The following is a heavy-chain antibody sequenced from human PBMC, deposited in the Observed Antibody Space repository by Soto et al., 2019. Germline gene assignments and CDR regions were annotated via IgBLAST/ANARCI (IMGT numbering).Heavy chain of an antibody. J-gene: IGHJ6*03. Sequence: QVQLQESGPGLVKPSETLSLTCTVSGASINNYYWSWIRQSPGKGLEWIGYIYYNGSTNYNPSLNSRVTTSIDTSKKQFSLKVSSVTAADTAVYYCARHWPYFTSSNCYRPYYYYYMDAWGKGDHGHRLL. CDR1: GASINNYY. V-gene: IGHV4-59*08. CDR3: ARHWPYFTSSNCYRPYYYYYMDA. CDR2: IYYNGST. D-gene: IGHD2-2*01.